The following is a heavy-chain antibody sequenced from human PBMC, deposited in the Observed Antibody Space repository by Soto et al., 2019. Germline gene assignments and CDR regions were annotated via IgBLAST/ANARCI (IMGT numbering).Heavy chain of an antibody. CDR3: ARAPPNHYYYYMDV. CDR2: ISSSSSTI. J-gene: IGHJ6*03. V-gene: IGHV3-48*01. D-gene: IGHD7-27*01. Sequence: GGSLRLSCAASGFTFSSYSMNWVRQAPGKGLEWVSYISSSSSTIYYADSVKGRFTISRDNAKNSLYLQMNSLRAEDTAVYYCARAPPNHYYYYMDVWGKGTTVTVSS. CDR1: GFTFSSYS.